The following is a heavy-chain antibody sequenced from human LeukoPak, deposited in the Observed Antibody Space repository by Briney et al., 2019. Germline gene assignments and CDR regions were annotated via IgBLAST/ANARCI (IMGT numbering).Heavy chain of an antibody. CDR2: MSPNSGDT. V-gene: IGHV1-8*01. Sequence: ASVKVSCKASGYTFTSYDFNWVRQATGQRPEWMGWMSPNSGDTGYAQKFQDRVTMTRNTSISTAYMELSSLRSDDTAEYYCARGPPNWGYDYWGPGTLVTVSS. CDR1: GYTFTSYD. CDR3: ARGPPNWGYDY. J-gene: IGHJ4*02. D-gene: IGHD7-27*01.